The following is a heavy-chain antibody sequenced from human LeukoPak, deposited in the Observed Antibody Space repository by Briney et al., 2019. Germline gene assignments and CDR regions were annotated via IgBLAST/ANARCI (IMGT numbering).Heavy chain of an antibody. J-gene: IGHJ4*02. CDR1: GFTFTTYS. CDR2: ITTTSSII. Sequence: GGSLRLSCAASGFTFTTYSMNWVRQAPGKGLEWVSYITTTSSIIYYADSVKGRFTISRDNAKNSLYLQMNSLRAEDTAVHYCAKDGYSSSWYYWGQGTLVTVSS. CDR3: AKDGYSSSWYY. V-gene: IGHV3-48*01. D-gene: IGHD6-13*01.